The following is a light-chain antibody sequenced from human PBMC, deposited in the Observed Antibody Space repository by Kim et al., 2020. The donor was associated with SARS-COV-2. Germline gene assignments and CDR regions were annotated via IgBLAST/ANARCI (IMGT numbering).Light chain of an antibody. Sequence: QRVTSSCTGSNSNIGAGYDVHWYQHLPETAPKLLIYINTNRPSGVPDRFSGSKSGTSASLAIPGLQAEDEADYYCQSYDSSLSAYVFGTGTKVTVL. CDR2: INT. CDR1: NSNIGAGYD. V-gene: IGLV1-40*01. J-gene: IGLJ1*01. CDR3: QSYDSSLSAYV.